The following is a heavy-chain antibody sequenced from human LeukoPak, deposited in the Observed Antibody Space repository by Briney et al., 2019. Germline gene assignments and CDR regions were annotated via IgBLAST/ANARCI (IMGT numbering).Heavy chain of an antibody. J-gene: IGHJ4*02. CDR2: ISSSGSTI. CDR1: GFTFSSYE. Sequence: GGSLRLSCAASGFTFSSYEMNWVRQAPGKGLEWVSYISSSGSTIYYADSVKGRFTISRDNAKNSLYLQMNSLRAEDTAVYYCASSCSGGSCYFDWGQGTLSPSPQ. D-gene: IGHD2-15*01. V-gene: IGHV3-48*03. CDR3: ASSCSGGSCYFD.